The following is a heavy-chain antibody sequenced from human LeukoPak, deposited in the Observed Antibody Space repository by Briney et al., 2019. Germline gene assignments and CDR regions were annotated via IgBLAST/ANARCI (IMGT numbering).Heavy chain of an antibody. CDR3: ARAPTLAAAGSNWFDP. D-gene: IGHD6-13*01. CDR2: IYYSGST. V-gene: IGHV4-39*07. J-gene: IGHJ5*02. CDR1: GGSISSNTYY. Sequence: PSETLSLTCTVSGGSISSNTYYWGWIRQPPGKGLEWIGSIYYSGSTYYNPSLKSRVTISVDTSKNQFSLKLSSVTAADTAVYYCARAPTLAAAGSNWFDPWGQGTLVTVSS.